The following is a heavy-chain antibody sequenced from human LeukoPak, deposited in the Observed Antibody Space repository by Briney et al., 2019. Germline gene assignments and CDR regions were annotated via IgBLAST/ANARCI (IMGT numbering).Heavy chain of an antibody. CDR1: GYTFTSYG. Sequence: ASVTVSCTASGYTFTSYGISWVRQAPGQGLEWMGWINPNSGGTNYAQKFQGWVTMTRDTSISTAYMELSRLRSDDTAVYYCARGVYSNNWFDPWGQGTLVTVSS. J-gene: IGHJ5*02. CDR3: ARGVYSNNWFDP. D-gene: IGHD1-26*01. V-gene: IGHV1-2*04. CDR2: INPNSGGT.